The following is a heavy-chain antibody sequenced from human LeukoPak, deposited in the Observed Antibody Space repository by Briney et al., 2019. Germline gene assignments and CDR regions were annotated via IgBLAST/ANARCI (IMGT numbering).Heavy chain of an antibody. J-gene: IGHJ4*02. CDR2: IYAGSVT. CDR3: ARRGYNRGSYIGEDF. D-gene: IGHD6-13*01. V-gene: IGHV3-53*01. Sequence: GGSLRLSCAASGFTVSNNLMTWVRQSPGKGLEYVSVIYAGSVTYYADSVKGRFTISRDNSKNTLYLQMNSLRAEDTAVYYCARRGYNRGSYIGEDFWGQGTLVTVSS. CDR1: GFTVSNNL.